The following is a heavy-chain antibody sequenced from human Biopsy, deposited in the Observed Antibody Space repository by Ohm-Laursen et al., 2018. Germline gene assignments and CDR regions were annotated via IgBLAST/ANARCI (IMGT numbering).Heavy chain of an antibody. CDR1: GASISDYY. CDR2: IFTSGST. CDR3: AKGYTDYSDSSGFSYYFRY. J-gene: IGHJ4*02. Sequence: SETLSLTCAVSGASISDYYCVWIRQPAGKGLEWIGLIFTSGSTTYNPSLRSRVTMSVDTSKKQFTLKLSSVTAADTAIYYCAKGYTDYSDSSGFSYYFRYWGQGTLVTVSS. V-gene: IGHV4-4*07. D-gene: IGHD3-22*01.